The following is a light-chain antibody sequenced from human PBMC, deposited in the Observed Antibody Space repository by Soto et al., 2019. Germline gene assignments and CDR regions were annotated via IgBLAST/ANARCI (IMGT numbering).Light chain of an antibody. Sequence: SYELTQPPSVSVAPGQTARVTCGGTSIGSKRVHWYQQRPGQAPVLVISEDRDRPSGIPERFSGSNSGNTATLTISRVEAADEADYYCQVWDRTNDHYVFGPGTKLTVL. CDR2: EDR. J-gene: IGLJ1*01. V-gene: IGLV3-21*02. CDR3: QVWDRTNDHYV. CDR1: SIGSKR.